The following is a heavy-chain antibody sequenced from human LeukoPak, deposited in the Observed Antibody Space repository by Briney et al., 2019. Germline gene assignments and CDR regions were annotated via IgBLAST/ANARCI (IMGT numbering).Heavy chain of an antibody. CDR3: ARVQEKWYLDY. CDR1: GFTFSSYW. J-gene: IGHJ4*02. D-gene: IGHD2-8*01. CDR2: INSDGSGT. V-gene: IGHV3-74*01. Sequence: PGGSLRLSCAASGFTFSSYWMHWVRQAPGKGLVWVSRINSDGSGTSYADSVKGRFTISRDNAKSSLYLQMNSLRAEDTAVYSCARVQEKWYLDYWGQGTLVTVSS.